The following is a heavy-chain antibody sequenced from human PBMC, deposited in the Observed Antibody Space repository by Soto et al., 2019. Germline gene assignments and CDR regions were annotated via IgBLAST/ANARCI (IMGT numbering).Heavy chain of an antibody. CDR1: RFTFSSYS. V-gene: IGHV3-21*01. CDR2: ISSSSSYI. J-gene: IGHJ4*02. Sequence: EVQLVESGGGLVKPGESLRLSCAVSRFTFSSYSMTWVRQAPGKGLEWVSSISSSSSYIYSADSVKGRFTISRDNAKNSLYLQMNSLRAEDTAVYYCARDYGPGDYVDSWGQGTLVTVSS. D-gene: IGHD3-10*01. CDR3: ARDYGPGDYVDS.